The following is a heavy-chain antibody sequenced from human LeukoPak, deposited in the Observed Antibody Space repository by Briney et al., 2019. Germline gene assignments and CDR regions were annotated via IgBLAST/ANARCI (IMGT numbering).Heavy chain of an antibody. CDR1: GYTFTSYG. CDR3: ARDKTPQITMVRGVFDY. CDR2: IHPYSGGT. V-gene: IGHV1-2*02. Sequence: VASVKVSCKASGYTFTSYGISWVRQAPGQGLEWMGWIHPYSGGTNYAQKFQGRVTMTRDTSITTDYMELSRLRSDDTAVYYCARDKTPQITMVRGVFDYWGQGTLVTVSS. D-gene: IGHD3-10*01. J-gene: IGHJ4*02.